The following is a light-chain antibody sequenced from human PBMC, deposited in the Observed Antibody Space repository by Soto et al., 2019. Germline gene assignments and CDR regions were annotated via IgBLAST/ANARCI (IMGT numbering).Light chain of an antibody. Sequence: DIQMTQSPSTLSASVGDRVTITCRASQSISSWLSWYQQKPGKAPKLLIYNASSLEDGLPSRFSGRGSGTVFTLTISSLPPDDFATYYCQQYNSYWTFGQGTRVEI. CDR2: NAS. J-gene: IGKJ1*01. CDR1: QSISSW. V-gene: IGKV1-5*03. CDR3: QQYNSYWT.